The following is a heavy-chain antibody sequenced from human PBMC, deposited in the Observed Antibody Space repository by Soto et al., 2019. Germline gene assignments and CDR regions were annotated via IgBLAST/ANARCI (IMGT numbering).Heavy chain of an antibody. CDR1: GDSISSGVYY. CDR2: IYYSGST. D-gene: IGHD3-22*01. Sequence: SETLSLTCTVSGDSISSGVYYWSWIRQPPGKGLEWIGYIYYSGSTYYNPSLKSRVTISVDTSKNQFSRKLSSVTAADTAVYYCAGANYDGTVGWGQRTLVTVS. V-gene: IGHV4-30-4*01. CDR3: AGANYDGTVG. J-gene: IGHJ4*02.